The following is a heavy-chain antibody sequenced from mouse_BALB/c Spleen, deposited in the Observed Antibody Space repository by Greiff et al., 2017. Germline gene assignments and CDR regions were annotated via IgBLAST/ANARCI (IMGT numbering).Heavy chain of an antibody. J-gene: IGHJ3*01. V-gene: IGHV2-9*02. CDR2: IWAGGST. D-gene: IGHD1-1*01. Sequence: VQVVESGPGLVAPSQSLSITCTVSGFSLTSYGVHWVRQPPGKGLEWLGVIWAGGSTNYNSALMSRLSISKDNSKSQVFLKMNSLQTDDTAMYYCARDRGYGSLFAYWGQGTLVTVSA. CDR3: ARDRGYGSLFAY. CDR1: GFSLTSYG.